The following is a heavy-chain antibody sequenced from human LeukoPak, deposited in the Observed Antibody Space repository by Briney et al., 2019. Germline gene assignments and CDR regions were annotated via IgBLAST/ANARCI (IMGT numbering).Heavy chain of an antibody. Sequence: GESLKISCKGSGYSFTSYWIGWVRQMPGKGLKWMGIIYPGDSDTRYSPSFQGLVTISADKSINTAYLQWSSLKASDTAIYYCARHGTTDNSLFIDYWGQGTLVTVSS. CDR1: GYSFTSYW. CDR2: IYPGDSDT. J-gene: IGHJ4*02. CDR3: ARHGTTDNSLFIDY. D-gene: IGHD1-14*01. V-gene: IGHV5-51*01.